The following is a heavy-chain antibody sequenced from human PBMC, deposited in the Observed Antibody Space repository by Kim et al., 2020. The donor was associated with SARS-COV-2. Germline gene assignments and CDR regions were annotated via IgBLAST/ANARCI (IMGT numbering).Heavy chain of an antibody. Sequence: SETLSLTCTVSGGSISSSSYYWGWIRQPPGKGLEWIGSIYYSGSTYYNPSLKSRVTISVDTSKNQFSLKLSSVTAADTAVYYCANGNTYYYDSSGPIDYWGQGNLVTVAS. J-gene: IGHJ4*02. CDR1: GGSISSSSYY. V-gene: IGHV4-39*01. CDR3: ANGNTYYYDSSGPIDY. CDR2: IYYSGST. D-gene: IGHD3-22*01.